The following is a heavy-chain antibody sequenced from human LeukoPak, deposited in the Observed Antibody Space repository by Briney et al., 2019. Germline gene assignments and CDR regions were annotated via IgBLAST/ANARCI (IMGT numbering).Heavy chain of an antibody. J-gene: IGHJ4*02. V-gene: IGHV4-34*01. CDR3: ARSERGYSYGWYDY. CDR2: INHSGST. D-gene: IGHD5-18*01. CDR1: GGSFNTYY. Sequence: PSETLSLTCAVYGGSFNTYYWSWIRQPPGKGLEWIGDINHSGSTNDNPSLKSRVTMSVDSSKNQFSLKLTSMTPADTAVYYCARSERGYSYGWYDYWGQGTLVTVSS.